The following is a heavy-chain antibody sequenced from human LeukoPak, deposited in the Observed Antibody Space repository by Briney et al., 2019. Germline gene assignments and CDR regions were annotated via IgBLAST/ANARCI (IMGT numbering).Heavy chain of an antibody. CDR3: ARGQYFDSSGYYVY. CDR2: ISYDGSNK. CDR1: GFTFSSYA. D-gene: IGHD3-22*01. Sequence: GGSLRLSCAASGFTFSSYAMHWVRQAPGKGLEWVASISYDGSNKYYADSLKGRFTISRDNSKNTLYLQMNSLRAEDTAVYYCARGQYFDSSGYYVYWGQGTLVTVSS. J-gene: IGHJ4*02. V-gene: IGHV3-30-3*01.